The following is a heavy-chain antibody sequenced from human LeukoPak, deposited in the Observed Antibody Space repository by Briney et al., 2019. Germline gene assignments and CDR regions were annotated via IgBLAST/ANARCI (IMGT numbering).Heavy chain of an antibody. CDR1: GYSFTSYW. Sequence: GESLKISCKGSGYSFTSYWIGWVRQMPGKGLEWMGIIYPGDSDTRYSPSFQGQVTISADKSISTAYLQWSSLKASDTAMYYCASKDYCSSTSCYDAFDIWGQGIMVTVSS. D-gene: IGHD2-2*01. CDR3: ASKDYCSSTSCYDAFDI. CDR2: IYPGDSDT. V-gene: IGHV5-51*01. J-gene: IGHJ3*02.